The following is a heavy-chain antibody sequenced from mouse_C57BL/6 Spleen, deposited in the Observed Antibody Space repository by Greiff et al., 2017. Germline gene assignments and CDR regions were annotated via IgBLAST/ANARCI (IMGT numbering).Heavy chain of an antibody. CDR3: AREGTMITTSWFAY. D-gene: IGHD2-4*01. V-gene: IGHV1-82*01. J-gene: IGHJ3*01. Sequence: QVQLQQSGPELVKPGASVKISCKASGYAFTSYWMNWVKQRPGKGLEWIGRIYPGDGATNYNGKFKGKATLTADKSSSTAYMQLSSLTSEDSAVYFCAREGTMITTSWFAYWGQGTLVTVSA. CDR1: GYAFTSYW. CDR2: IYPGDGAT.